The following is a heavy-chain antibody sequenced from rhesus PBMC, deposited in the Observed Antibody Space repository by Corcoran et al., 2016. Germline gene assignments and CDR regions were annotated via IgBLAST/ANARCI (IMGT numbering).Heavy chain of an antibody. CDR2: IYGSSGSP. V-gene: IGHV4-147*01. Sequence: QVQLQESGPGLVKPSETLSLTCAVSGYSISSNYWSWIRQPPGKGLEWIGYIYGSSGSPYYNPSLKSRVTISTDTSKNQFSLKLSSVTAADTAVYYCARAPAGYSYGHYGLDSWGQGVVVTVSS. J-gene: IGHJ6*01. D-gene: IGHD5-36*01. CDR3: ARAPAGYSYGHYGLDS. CDR1: GYSISSNY.